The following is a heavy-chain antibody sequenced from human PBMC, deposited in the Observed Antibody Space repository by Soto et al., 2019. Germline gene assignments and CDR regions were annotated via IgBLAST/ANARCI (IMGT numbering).Heavy chain of an antibody. CDR2: INPNSGGT. J-gene: IGHJ3*02. D-gene: IGHD2-8*01. CDR3: ARAPENCTNGVCYWGAWAFDI. CDR1: GYTFTGYY. Sequence: ASVKVSCKASGYTFTGYYMHWVRQAPGQGLEWMGWINPNSGGTNYAQKFQGWVTMTRDTSISTAYMELSRLRSDDTAVYYCARAPENCTNGVCYWGAWAFDIWGQGTMVTVSS. V-gene: IGHV1-2*04.